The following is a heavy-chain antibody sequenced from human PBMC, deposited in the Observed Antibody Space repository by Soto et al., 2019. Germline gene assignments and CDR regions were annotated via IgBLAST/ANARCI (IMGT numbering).Heavy chain of an antibody. CDR1: GGSISSGDYY. CDR2: IYYSGST. V-gene: IGHV4-30-4*01. CDR3: ARALLRPLLNWFDP. D-gene: IGHD2-15*01. Sequence: PSETLSLTCTVSGGSISSGDYYWSWIRQPPGKGLEWIGYIYYSGSTYYNPSLKSRVTISVDTSKNQFSLKLSSVTAADTAVYYCARALLRPLLNWFDPWGQGTLVPVSS. J-gene: IGHJ5*02.